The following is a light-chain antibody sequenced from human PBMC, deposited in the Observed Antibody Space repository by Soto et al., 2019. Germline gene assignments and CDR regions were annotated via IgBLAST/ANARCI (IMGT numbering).Light chain of an antibody. Sequence: QSALTQPASVSGSPGQSITISCTGTSSDVGGYNYVSWYQQHPGKAPKLMIYDVSNRPSGVSNRFSGSKSGNTASLTISGLPAEDEADYYCSSYASSSPLAVFGTGTKLTVL. J-gene: IGLJ1*01. CDR2: DVS. CDR3: SSYASSSPLAV. CDR1: SSDVGGYNY. V-gene: IGLV2-14*01.